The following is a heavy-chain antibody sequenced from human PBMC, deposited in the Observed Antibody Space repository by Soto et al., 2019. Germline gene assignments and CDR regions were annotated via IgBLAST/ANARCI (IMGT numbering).Heavy chain of an antibody. CDR3: ARDPGDRNGMIV. Sequence: EVQVVESGGGLVQPGGSLRLSCAASGFTVSSDYMNWVRQAPGKGLEWVSVIYSGGSTYYADSVKGRFTISRDNSKNTLYLQMNGLRAEDTAVYYCARDPGDRNGMIVWGQGTTVTVSS. CDR1: GFTVSSDY. CDR2: IYSGGST. D-gene: IGHD1-26*01. V-gene: IGHV3-66*01. J-gene: IGHJ6*02.